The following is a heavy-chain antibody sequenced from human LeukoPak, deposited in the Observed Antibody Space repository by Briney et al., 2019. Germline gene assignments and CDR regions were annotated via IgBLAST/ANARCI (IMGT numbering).Heavy chain of an antibody. CDR2: ISSSSSTI. Sequence: HPGGSLRLSCADSGFTFSSHSMNWVRQAPGKGLEWVAYISSSSSTIYYADSVNGRFTISRDNAKSSLYLQMNSLRDEDTAVYYCARVVGDILAGLGFAFDIWGQGTMVTVSS. CDR3: ARVVGDILAGLGFAFDI. D-gene: IGHD3-9*01. CDR1: GFTFSSHS. J-gene: IGHJ3*02. V-gene: IGHV3-48*02.